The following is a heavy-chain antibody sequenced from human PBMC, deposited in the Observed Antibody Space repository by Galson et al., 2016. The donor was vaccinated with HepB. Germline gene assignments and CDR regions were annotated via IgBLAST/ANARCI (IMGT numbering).Heavy chain of an antibody. CDR2: INAGNGNT. V-gene: IGHV1-3*01. J-gene: IGHJ4*02. D-gene: IGHD2-2*02. Sequence: SVKVSCKASGYTFTSYAMHWVRQAPGQRLEWMGWINAGNGNTKYSQKFQGRVTITRDTSASTAYMELSSLRSEDTAVYYCAGRGYCSSTSCYMGYFDYWGQGTLVTVSS. CDR1: GYTFTSYA. CDR3: AGRGYCSSTSCYMGYFDY.